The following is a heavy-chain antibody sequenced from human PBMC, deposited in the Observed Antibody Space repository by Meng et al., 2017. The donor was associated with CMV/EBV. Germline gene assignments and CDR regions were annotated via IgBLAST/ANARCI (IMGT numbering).Heavy chain of an antibody. CDR2: IYYSGST. Sequence: QGRLQDPGPRLVKPSQPLSLTCTVSGCSISTGDYYWSWIRQPPGKGLEWIGYIYYSGSTYYNPSLKSRVTISVDTSKNQFSLKLSSVTAADTAVYYCARAQYSSSCDYWGQGTLVTVSS. J-gene: IGHJ4*02. CDR3: ARAQYSSSCDY. V-gene: IGHV4-30-4*08. D-gene: IGHD6-13*01. CDR1: GCSISTGDYY.